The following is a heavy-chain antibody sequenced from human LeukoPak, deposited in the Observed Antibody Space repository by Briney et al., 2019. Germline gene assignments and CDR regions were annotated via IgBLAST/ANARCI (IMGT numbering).Heavy chain of an antibody. CDR1: GFTFRGAA. Sequence: PGGSLRLSCAVSGFTFRGAAMTWVRQAPGKGLEWVSLISSSGNNAYYADSVKGRFTISRDNAKNTLYLQMNSLRAEDTAVYYCARHTAVTGSYYFDSWGQGTLVTVSS. J-gene: IGHJ4*02. D-gene: IGHD6-19*01. V-gene: IGHV3-21*01. CDR2: ISSSGNNA. CDR3: ARHTAVTGSYYFDS.